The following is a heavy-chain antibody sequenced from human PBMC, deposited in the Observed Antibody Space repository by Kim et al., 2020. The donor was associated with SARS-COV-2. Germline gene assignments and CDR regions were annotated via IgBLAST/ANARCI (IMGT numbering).Heavy chain of an antibody. Sequence: GGSLRLSCAASGFSVKNAYMSWVRQAPGKGLEWISIIYSGGSTSHADSVKGRFTMSRDISKNTVDLQMNSLRAEDTAVYYCARGPTGGWAGHWGQGTLVTVSS. D-gene: IGHD7-27*01. J-gene: IGHJ4*02. CDR2: IYSGGST. V-gene: IGHV3-53*01. CDR3: ARGPTGGWAGH. CDR1: GFSVKNAY.